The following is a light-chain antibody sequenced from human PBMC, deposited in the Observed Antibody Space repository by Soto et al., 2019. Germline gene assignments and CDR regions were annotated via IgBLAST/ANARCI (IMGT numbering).Light chain of an antibody. CDR2: DVS. V-gene: IGLV2-14*01. CDR1: SSDVGGYNY. Sequence: QSALTQPASVSGSPGQSIAISCTGASSDVGGYNYVSWYQQHPGKAPRLMIYDVSNRPSGVSDRFSGSKSGNTASLTFFGLRAEDEAEYYCSSYTSSSTYVFGTGTKVTVL. CDR3: SSYTSSSTYV. J-gene: IGLJ1*01.